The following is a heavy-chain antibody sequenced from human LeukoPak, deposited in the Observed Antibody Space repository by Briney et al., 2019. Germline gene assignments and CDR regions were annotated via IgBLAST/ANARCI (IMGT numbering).Heavy chain of an antibody. CDR3: ARGHIWWYYYGSGSYYWPY. Sequence: RSSETLSLTCTVSGVSISSSSYYWGWIRQPPGKGLEWIGSIYYSGSTYYNPSLKSRVTISVDTSKNQFSLKLSSVTAADTAVYYCARGHIWWYYYGSGSYYWPYWGQGTLVTVSS. CDR1: GVSISSSSYY. CDR2: IYYSGST. D-gene: IGHD3-10*01. V-gene: IGHV4-39*07. J-gene: IGHJ4*02.